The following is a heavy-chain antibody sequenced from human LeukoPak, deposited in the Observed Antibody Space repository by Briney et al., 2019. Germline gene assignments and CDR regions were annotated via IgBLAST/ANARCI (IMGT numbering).Heavy chain of an antibody. D-gene: IGHD3-3*01. CDR2: ISSSGSTI. J-gene: IGHJ4*02. CDR3: AKDRTIFGVVIPFDY. V-gene: IGHV3-11*01. Sequence: GGSLRLSCAASGFTFSDYYMSWIRQAPGKGLEWVSYISSSGSTIYYADSVKGRFTISRDNSKNTLYLQMNSLRAEDTAVYYCAKDRTIFGVVIPFDYWGQGTLVTVSS. CDR1: GFTFSDYY.